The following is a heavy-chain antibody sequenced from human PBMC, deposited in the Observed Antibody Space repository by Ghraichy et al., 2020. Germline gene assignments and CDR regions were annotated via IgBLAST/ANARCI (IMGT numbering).Heavy chain of an antibody. CDR2: INHSGSST. CDR3: ARGWESTGPGFQQ. CDR1: GGSFSGYY. J-gene: IGHJ1*01. D-gene: IGHD1-26*01. V-gene: IGHV4-34*01. Sequence: SETLSLTCAVYGGSFSGYYWSWIRQPPGKGLEWIGEINHSGSSTKYNPSLKSRVTISVDTSKNQFSLNLSSLTAADTAVYYCARGWESTGPGFQQWGQGTLVSVSS.